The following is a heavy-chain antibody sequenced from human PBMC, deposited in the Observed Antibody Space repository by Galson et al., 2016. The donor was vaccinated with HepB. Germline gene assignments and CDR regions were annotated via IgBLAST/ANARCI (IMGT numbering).Heavy chain of an antibody. CDR2: IWSGGSNE. CDR3: ARGPGTNCFDY. CDR1: GSIFGSYG. D-gene: IGHD1-26*01. Sequence: SLRLSCAASGSIFGSYGMHWVRQAPGKELEWVAVIWSGGSNENYADSVKGRFTISRDNSKNTLYLQMNSLRAEDTAVYYCARGPGTNCFDYWGQGTLVTVSS. J-gene: IGHJ4*02. V-gene: IGHV3-33*01.